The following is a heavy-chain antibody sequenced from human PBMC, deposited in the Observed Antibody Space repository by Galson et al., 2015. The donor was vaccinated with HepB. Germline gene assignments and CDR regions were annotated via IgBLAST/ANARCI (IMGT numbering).Heavy chain of an antibody. D-gene: IGHD7-27*01. CDR1: GFTFSSYA. J-gene: IGHJ3*02. CDR3: ARDHYLGRGADAFDI. Sequence: SLRLSCAASGFTFSSYAMHWVRQAPGKGLEWVAVISYDGSNKYYADSVKGRFTISRDNSKNTLYLQMNSLRAEDTAVYYCARDHYLGRGADAFDIWGQGTMVTVSS. V-gene: IGHV3-30-3*01. CDR2: ISYDGSNK.